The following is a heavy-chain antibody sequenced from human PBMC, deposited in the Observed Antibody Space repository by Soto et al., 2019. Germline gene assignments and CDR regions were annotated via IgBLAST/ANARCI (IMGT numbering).Heavy chain of an antibody. J-gene: IGHJ4*02. CDR2: IYYSGST. CDR3: ASCIVGAAWLDY. Sequence: PSETLSLTCTVSGGSISSGDYYWSWIRQPPGKGLEWIGYIYYSGSTYYNPSLKSRVTISVDTSKNQFSLKLSSVTAADTAVYYCASCIVGAAWLDYWGQGTLVTVSS. D-gene: IGHD1-26*01. CDR1: GGSISSGDYY. V-gene: IGHV4-30-4*01.